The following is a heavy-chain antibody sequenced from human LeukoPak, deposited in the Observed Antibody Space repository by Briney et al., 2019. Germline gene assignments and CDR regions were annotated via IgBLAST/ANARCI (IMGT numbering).Heavy chain of an antibody. V-gene: IGHV1-69*05. Sequence: ASVKVSCKASGGTFSSYAISWVRQAPGQGLEWMGGIIPIFGTANYAQKFQGRVTITTDESTSTAYMELSSLRSEDTAVYYCARGRDPNTAHDYWGQGTLVTVSS. D-gene: IGHD2-21*02. J-gene: IGHJ4*02. CDR3: ARGRDPNTAHDY. CDR1: GGTFSSYA. CDR2: IIPIFGTA.